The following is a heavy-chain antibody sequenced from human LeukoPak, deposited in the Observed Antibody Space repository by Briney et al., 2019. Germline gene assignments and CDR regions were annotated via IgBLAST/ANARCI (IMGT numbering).Heavy chain of an antibody. CDR2: INPNSGGT. CDR1: GYTFTGYY. CDR3: ARGPGYDFWSVGSGYYYMDV. Sequence: GASVKVSCKASGYTFTGYYMHWVRQAPGQGLEWMGWINPNSGGTNYAQKFQGRVTMTRDTSISTAYMELSRLRSDDTAVYYCARGPGYDFWSVGSGYYYMDVWGKGTTVTVSS. D-gene: IGHD3-3*01. J-gene: IGHJ6*03. V-gene: IGHV1-2*02.